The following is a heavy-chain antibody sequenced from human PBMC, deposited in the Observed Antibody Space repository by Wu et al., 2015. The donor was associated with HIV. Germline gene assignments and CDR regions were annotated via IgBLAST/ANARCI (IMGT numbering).Heavy chain of an antibody. D-gene: IGHD3-10*01. CDR3: ARDGPITSGFGEYQPTHRGGWVPTP. CDR2: ISAYNGNT. J-gene: IGHJ5*02. V-gene: IGHV1-18*01. Sequence: QVQLVQSGAEVKKPGASVKVSCKASGYTFTSYGISWVRQAPGQGLEWMGWISAYNGNTNYAQKLQGRVTMTTDTSTSTAYMELRSLRSDDTAVYYCARDGPITSGFGEYQPTHRGGWVPTPWGQGTLVHRLL. CDR1: GYTFTSYG.